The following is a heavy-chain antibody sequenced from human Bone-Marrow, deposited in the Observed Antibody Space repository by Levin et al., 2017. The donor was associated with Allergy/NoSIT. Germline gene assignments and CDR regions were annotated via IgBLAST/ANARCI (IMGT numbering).Heavy chain of an antibody. Sequence: GESLKISCAASGFTFSSYWMSWVRQAPGKGLEWVANIKQDGSEKYYVDSVKGRFTISRDNAKNSLYLQMNSLRAEDTAVYYCARVRGMVLQYFDYWGQGTLVTVSS. CDR3: ARVRGMVLQYFDY. V-gene: IGHV3-7*01. J-gene: IGHJ4*02. D-gene: IGHD2/OR15-2a*01. CDR2: IKQDGSEK. CDR1: GFTFSSYW.